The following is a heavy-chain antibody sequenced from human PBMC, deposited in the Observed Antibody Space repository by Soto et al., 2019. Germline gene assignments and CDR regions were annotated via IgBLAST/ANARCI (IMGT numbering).Heavy chain of an antibody. CDR3: AKVGVSSYGMNV. CDR1: AYSFTTSL. V-gene: IGHV5-51*01. CDR2: IYPADSDT. J-gene: IGHJ6*02. Sequence: PGESLNISCNGSAYSFTTSLIAWVRQMPGKGLEWMGIIYPADSDTRYSPSFQGQVTISADKSISTAYLQWSSLKASDTAMYYCAKVGVSSYGMNVWGQGTTVTVSS. D-gene: IGHD1-26*01.